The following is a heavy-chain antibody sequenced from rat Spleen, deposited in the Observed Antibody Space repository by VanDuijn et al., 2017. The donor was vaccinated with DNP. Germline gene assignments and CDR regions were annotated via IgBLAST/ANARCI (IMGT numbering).Heavy chain of an antibody. CDR3: ARLHYGFAY. Sequence: EVQLQESGPGLVKPSQSLSLTCSVTGYSITSNYWGWIRQFPGNKMEYIGHITYSGSTNYNPSLKSRISITRDTWKNQFFLQLNSVTTEDTATYYCARLHYGFAYWGQGTLVTVSS. V-gene: IGHV3-1*01. J-gene: IGHJ3*01. D-gene: IGHD1-11*01. CDR2: ITYSGST. CDR1: GYSITSNY.